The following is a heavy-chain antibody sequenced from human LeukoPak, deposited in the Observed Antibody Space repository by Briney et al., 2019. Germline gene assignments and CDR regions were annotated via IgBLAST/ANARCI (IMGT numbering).Heavy chain of an antibody. D-gene: IGHD2-15*01. CDR2: IYYSGST. CDR1: GGSISSSSYY. Sequence: SETLSLTCTVSGGSISSSSYYWGWIRQPPGKGLEWIGSIYYSGSTYYNPSLKSRVTISVDTSKNQFSLKLSSVTAADTAVYYCARQAGYCSGGSCYSLDYWGQGTLVTVSS. CDR3: ARQAGYCSGGSCYSLDY. V-gene: IGHV4-39*01. J-gene: IGHJ4*02.